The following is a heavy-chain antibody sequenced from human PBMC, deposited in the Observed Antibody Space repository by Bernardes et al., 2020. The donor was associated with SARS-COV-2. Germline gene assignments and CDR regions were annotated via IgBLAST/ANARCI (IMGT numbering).Heavy chain of an antibody. CDR3: ARATEDYNDRPLGF. J-gene: IGHJ4*02. CDR1: GFTFSSYA. V-gene: IGHV3-30*03. Sequence: GGSLRLSCAANGFTFSSYAMHWVRQAPGKGLEWVAVVSNDGITKFYADSVKGRFTISRDNSKNTLYLQMNSLSTEDTAVYYCARATEDYNDRPLGFWGQGTLVTVSS. D-gene: IGHD3-22*01. CDR2: VSNDGITK.